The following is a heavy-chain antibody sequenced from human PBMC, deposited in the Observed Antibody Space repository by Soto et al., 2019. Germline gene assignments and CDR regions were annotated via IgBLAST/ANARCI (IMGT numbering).Heavy chain of an antibody. CDR2: INPRDGST. Sequence: GASVKVSCKASVYTFSTTYMHCVREAPGQGLEWVGIINPRDGSTSYAQNFRGRVTMTGDTSTSTVYMELSSLRSEDTAVYYCAMSTTWYWAYFDFWGQGTLVTVSS. D-gene: IGHD6-13*01. CDR3: AMSTTWYWAYFDF. J-gene: IGHJ4*02. V-gene: IGHV1-46*01. CDR1: VYTFSTTY.